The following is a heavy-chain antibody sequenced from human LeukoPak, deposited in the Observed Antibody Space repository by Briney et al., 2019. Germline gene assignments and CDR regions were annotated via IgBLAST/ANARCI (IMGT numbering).Heavy chain of an antibody. CDR2: ISGSGDTT. Sequence: PGGSLRLSCAASGFTFSNFAMTWVRQAPGKGLQWVSVISGSGDTTYYTDSVKGRFTISRDNSKNTLYLQMSSLRAEDTAVYYCARESGDFDSWGQGTLVTVSS. CDR1: GFTFSNFA. CDR3: ARESGDFDS. V-gene: IGHV3-23*01. J-gene: IGHJ4*02. D-gene: IGHD2-15*01.